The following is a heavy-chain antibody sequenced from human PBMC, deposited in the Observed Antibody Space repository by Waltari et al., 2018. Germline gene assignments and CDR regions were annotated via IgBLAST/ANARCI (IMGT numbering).Heavy chain of an antibody. CDR3: ARVGALTAGFDY. CDR1: GGSISSGGYY. D-gene: IGHD5-18*01. Sequence: QVQLQESGPGLVKPSQTLSLTCTVSGGSISSGGYYWSWIRQHPGKGLEWIGYIYYSGSTYYNPSLKSLVTISVDTSKNQFSLKRSSVTAADTAVYYCARVGALTAGFDYWGQGTLVTVSS. V-gene: IGHV4-31*01. CDR2: IYYSGST. J-gene: IGHJ4*02.